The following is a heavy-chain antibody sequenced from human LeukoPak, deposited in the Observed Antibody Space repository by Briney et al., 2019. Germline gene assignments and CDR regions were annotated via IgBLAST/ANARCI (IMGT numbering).Heavy chain of an antibody. CDR2: IYPGDSDT. D-gene: IGHD3-10*01. J-gene: IGHJ6*03. CDR1: GYSFSNYW. CDR3: ARQFHGSGTSYYYMDV. Sequence: GESLKISCKGSGYSFSNYWIGWVRQMPGKGLEWMGIIYPGDSDTRYSPSFQGQVTISVDKSISTAYLQWSSLKASDTAMYYCARQFHGSGTSYYYMDVWGKGTTVTISS. V-gene: IGHV5-51*01.